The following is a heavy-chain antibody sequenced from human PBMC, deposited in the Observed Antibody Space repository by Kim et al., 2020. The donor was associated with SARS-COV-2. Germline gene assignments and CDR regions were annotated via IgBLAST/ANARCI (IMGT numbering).Heavy chain of an antibody. CDR2: INTNTGNP. CDR3: ARKRLRYFDWLSYDAFDI. V-gene: IGHV7-4-1*02. Sequence: ASVKVSCKASGYTFTSYAMNWVRQAPGQGLEWMGRINTNTGNPTYAQGFTGRFVFSLDTSVSTAYLQISSLKAEDTAVYYCARKRLRYFDWLSYDAFDIWGQGTMVTVSS. CDR1: GYTFTSYA. J-gene: IGHJ3*02. D-gene: IGHD3-9*01.